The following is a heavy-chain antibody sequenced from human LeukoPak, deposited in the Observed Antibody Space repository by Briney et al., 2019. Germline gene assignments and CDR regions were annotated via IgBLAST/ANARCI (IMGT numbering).Heavy chain of an antibody. CDR1: GYTFTNYW. J-gene: IGHJ4*02. Sequence: GESLKISCQVSGYTFTNYWIGWVRQMPGKGLDWMGIIYPHDSNPRYSPSFQGQVTFSADKSISTAYLQWTSLKASDTAMYYCARRDYGGNYIAYWGQGTLVTVSS. CDR2: IYPHDSNP. CDR3: ARRDYGGNYIAY. V-gene: IGHV5-51*01. D-gene: IGHD4-23*01.